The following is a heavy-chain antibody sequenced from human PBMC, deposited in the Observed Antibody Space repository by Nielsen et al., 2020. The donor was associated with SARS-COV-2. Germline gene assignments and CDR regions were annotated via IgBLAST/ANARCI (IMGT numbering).Heavy chain of an antibody. CDR2: ITSSTSTI. J-gene: IGHJ4*02. Sequence: GESLKISCAASGFTFTYYGMNWVRQAPGKGLEWLSYITSSTSTIYYADSVKGRFTISRDNAKNSLYLQMNSLRAEDTAVYYCAREGDGSGYYSDYWGQGTLVTVSS. CDR3: AREGDGSGYYSDY. CDR1: GFTFTYYG. D-gene: IGHD3-22*01. V-gene: IGHV3-48*01.